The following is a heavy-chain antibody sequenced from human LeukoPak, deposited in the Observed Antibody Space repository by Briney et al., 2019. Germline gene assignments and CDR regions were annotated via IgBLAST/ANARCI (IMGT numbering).Heavy chain of an antibody. V-gene: IGHV3-74*01. CDR3: ARDLRGWFGESQFDY. CDR1: GFTFSGYW. Sequence: GGSLRLSCAASGFTFSGYWMYWVRQAPGKGLVWVSRINSDGSSTRYADSVKGRFTISRDNAKNTLYLEMDSLRVEDTAVYYCARDLRGWFGESQFDYWGQGTLVTVSS. J-gene: IGHJ4*02. D-gene: IGHD3-10*01. CDR2: INSDGSST.